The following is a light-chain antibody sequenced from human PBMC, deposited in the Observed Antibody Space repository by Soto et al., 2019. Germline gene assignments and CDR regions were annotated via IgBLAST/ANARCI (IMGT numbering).Light chain of an antibody. V-gene: IGKV3-20*01. Sequence: EIVLTQSPVTLSLSPGERATLSCRASQSVSRRYFAWYQQKPGQAPRLLIYAASSRAAGIPDRYSGSGSGTAFSLSISRLEPEEISVYYCHQYASSRTFGPGTKVE. CDR2: AAS. J-gene: IGKJ1*01. CDR3: HQYASSRT. CDR1: QSVSRRY.